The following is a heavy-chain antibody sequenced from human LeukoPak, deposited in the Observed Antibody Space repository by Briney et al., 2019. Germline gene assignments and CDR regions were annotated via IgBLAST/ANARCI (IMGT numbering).Heavy chain of an antibody. CDR3: AKGGGTATMVRGVIIGDYFDY. CDR2: IWYDGSNK. Sequence: GRSLRLSCAASGFTFSSYGMHWVRQAPGKGLEGGAVIWYDGSNKYYADSVKGRFTISRDNSKNTLYLQMNSLRAEDTAVYYCAKGGGTATMVRGVIIGDYFDYWGQGTLVTVSS. D-gene: IGHD3-10*01. V-gene: IGHV3-33*06. J-gene: IGHJ4*02. CDR1: GFTFSSYG.